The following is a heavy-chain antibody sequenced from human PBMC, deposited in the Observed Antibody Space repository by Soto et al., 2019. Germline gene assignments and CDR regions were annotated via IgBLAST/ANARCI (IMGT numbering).Heavy chain of an antibody. CDR3: ARSGYSSSWYRLHFQH. V-gene: IGHV4-34*01. CDR2: INHSGST. Sequence: PSETLSLTCAVYGGSFSGYYWSWIRQPPGKGLEWIGEINHSGSTNYNPSLKSRVTISVDTSKNQFSLKLSSVTAADTAVYYCARSGYSSSWYRLHFQHWGQGTLVTVSS. CDR1: GGSFSGYY. D-gene: IGHD6-13*01. J-gene: IGHJ1*01.